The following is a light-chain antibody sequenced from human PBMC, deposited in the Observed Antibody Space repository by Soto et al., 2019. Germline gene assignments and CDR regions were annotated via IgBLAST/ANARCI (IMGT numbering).Light chain of an antibody. CDR2: RAS. J-gene: IGKJ1*01. CDR3: QHYNNWPLT. V-gene: IGKV3-15*01. Sequence: EIVMAQSPATLSVSPWERATLSCRASQSVSSNLAWLQQKPGQAPRLLIFRASTRATGIPARFSGSGSGTEFTLTISSLESEDFAVYYCQHYNNWPLTFGQGTKVDIK. CDR1: QSVSSN.